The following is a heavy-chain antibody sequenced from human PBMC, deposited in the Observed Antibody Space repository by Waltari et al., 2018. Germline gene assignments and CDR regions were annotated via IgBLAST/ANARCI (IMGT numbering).Heavy chain of an antibody. Sequence: QVQLVQSGAEVKKPGYSVKVSCKASGGTFWSYAISWVRQAPGQGLEWMGRIIPILGTTNYAQKFQGRVTITADKSTSTAYMELSSLRSEDTAVYYCARDTGSSGYYFDYWGQGTLVTVSS. CDR3: ARDTGSSGYYFDY. V-gene: IGHV1-69*04. D-gene: IGHD6-6*01. CDR2: IIPILGTT. CDR1: GGTFWSYA. J-gene: IGHJ4*02.